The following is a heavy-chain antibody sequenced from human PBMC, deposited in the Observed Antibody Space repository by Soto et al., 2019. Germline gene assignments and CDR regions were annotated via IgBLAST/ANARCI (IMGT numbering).Heavy chain of an antibody. D-gene: IGHD3-16*02. V-gene: IGHV1-18*04. J-gene: IGHJ5*02. Sequence: ASVKVSCKASGYTFTSYGISWVRQAPGQGLEWLGWISTYNGNTNSAPRLQGRLTLTTDTSTNTAYMELRSLTSDDTAVYYCARSSGGVFGIIIEGSNCLAPWGQGSLVTVSS. CDR2: ISTYNGNT. CDR1: GYTFTSYG. CDR3: ARSSGGVFGIIIEGSNCLAP.